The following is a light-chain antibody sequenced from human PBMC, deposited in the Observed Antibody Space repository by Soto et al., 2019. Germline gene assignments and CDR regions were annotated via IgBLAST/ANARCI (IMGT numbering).Light chain of an antibody. CDR1: QSLVHSDGNTY. V-gene: IGKV2-30*02. Sequence: DVVLTQSPLSLPVTLGQPASISCRSSQSLVHSDGNTYLSWFRQRPGQSPRSLIYKVSNWDSGVPDRLSGSGSGTDFTLKISRVEAEDVGFYYCMQATYWPWTCGQGTKVDIK. CDR2: KVS. J-gene: IGKJ1*01. CDR3: MQATYWPWT.